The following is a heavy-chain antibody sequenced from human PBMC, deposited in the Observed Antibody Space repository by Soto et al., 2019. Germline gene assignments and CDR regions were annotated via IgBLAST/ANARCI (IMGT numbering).Heavy chain of an antibody. CDR2: ISHAGTDK. J-gene: IGHJ6*02. D-gene: IGHD5-18*01. V-gene: IGHV3-30*18. CDR3: VKERYAQLWLEDYGMDV. Sequence: QVQLVESGGGVVQPGRSLRLSCAASGFTFSSYGIHWVRQAPGKGLEWVALISHAGTDKYYADSVKGRFTISRDNFKNTLYLQMSSLRPEDTAVYYCVKERYAQLWLEDYGMDVWGQGTTVTV. CDR1: GFTFSSYG.